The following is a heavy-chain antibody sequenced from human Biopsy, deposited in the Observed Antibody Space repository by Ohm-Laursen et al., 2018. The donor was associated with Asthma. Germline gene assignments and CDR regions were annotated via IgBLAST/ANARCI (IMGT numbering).Heavy chain of an antibody. Sequence: SQTLSLTCTVYGGSFSAYYWRWIRQPPGKGLEWIAEINHSGSTNYNPSLKSRVTMSVDTSKNQLFLNLSSVTAADTAVYYCASAASTTVFWSGYSHNWFDPWGQGTLVTVSS. CDR3: ASAASTTVFWSGYSHNWFDP. D-gene: IGHD3-3*01. CDR1: GGSFSAYY. J-gene: IGHJ5*02. CDR2: INHSGST. V-gene: IGHV4-34*01.